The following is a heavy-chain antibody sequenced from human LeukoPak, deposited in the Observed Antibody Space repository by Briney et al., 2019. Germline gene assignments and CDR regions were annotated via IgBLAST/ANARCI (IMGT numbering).Heavy chain of an antibody. J-gene: IGHJ6*03. CDR2: ISSSGSTI. V-gene: IGHV3-11*01. CDR3: ASTWSVVVPAASYYMDV. D-gene: IGHD2-2*01. CDR1: GFTFSDHY. Sequence: GGSLRLSCAASGFTFSDHYMSWIRQAPGKGLEWVSYISSSGSTIYYADSVKGRFTISRDNAKNSLYLQMNSLRAEDTAVYYCASTWSVVVPAASYYMDVWGKGTTVTVSS.